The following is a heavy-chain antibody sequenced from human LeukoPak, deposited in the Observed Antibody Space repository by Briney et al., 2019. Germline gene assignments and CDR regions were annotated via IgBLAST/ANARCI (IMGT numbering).Heavy chain of an antibody. CDR2: ISRSADST. Sequence: PGGSLRLSCAASGFTFSGYWMHWVRQVPEKGLEWVSGISRSADSTYYADSVKGRFSISRDYSKNTVYLQMNSLRAEDTAVYYCAKDVDTSGYYAFADWGQGTLVTVSS. CDR1: GFTFSGYW. D-gene: IGHD3-22*01. CDR3: AKDVDTSGYYAFAD. V-gene: IGHV3-23*01. J-gene: IGHJ4*02.